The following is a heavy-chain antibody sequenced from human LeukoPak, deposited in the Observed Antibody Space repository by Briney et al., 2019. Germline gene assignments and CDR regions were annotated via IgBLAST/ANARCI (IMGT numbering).Heavy chain of an antibody. J-gene: IGHJ4*02. Sequence: GGSLRLSCAASGFPFSSYWVSWFRQSPGKGLEWVAHINQDGSEEYYVDSVKGRFTISRDNARNSQFLQMNSLRTEDTAVYYCASGGGWVFFNWGQGTLVTVSS. D-gene: IGHD6-19*01. CDR1: GFPFSSYW. CDR2: INQDGSEE. CDR3: ASGGGWVFFN. V-gene: IGHV3-7*01.